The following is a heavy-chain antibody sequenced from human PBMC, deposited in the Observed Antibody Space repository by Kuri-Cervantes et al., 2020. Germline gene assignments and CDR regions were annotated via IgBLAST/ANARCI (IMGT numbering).Heavy chain of an antibody. D-gene: IGHD3-16*01. V-gene: IGHV3-74*01. CDR1: GFTFSSYW. CDR3: ARPPGDPQTYYYYYMDV. J-gene: IGHJ6*03. Sequence: GESLKISCAASGFTFSSYWMHWVRQAPWKGLVWVSRINSDGSSTSYADSVKGRFTISRDDAKNTLYLQMNSLRAEDTAVYYCARPPGDPQTYYYYYMDVWGKGTTVTVSS. CDR2: INSDGSST.